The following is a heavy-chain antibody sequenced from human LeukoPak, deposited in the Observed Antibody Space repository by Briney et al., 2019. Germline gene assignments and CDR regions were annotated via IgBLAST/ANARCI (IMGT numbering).Heavy chain of an antibody. CDR2: INPNSGGT. J-gene: IGHJ4*02. Sequence: ASVKVSCKASGYTFTSYGISWVRQAPGQGLEWMGWINPNSGGTNYAQKFQGRVTMTRDTSISTAYMELSRLRSDDTAVYYCARVGAAAVRYFDYWGQGTLVTVSS. V-gene: IGHV1-2*02. CDR3: ARVGAAAVRYFDY. D-gene: IGHD6-13*01. CDR1: GYTFTSYG.